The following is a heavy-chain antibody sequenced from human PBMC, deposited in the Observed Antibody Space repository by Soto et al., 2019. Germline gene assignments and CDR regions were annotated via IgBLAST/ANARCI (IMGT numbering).Heavy chain of an antibody. CDR1: GGTFSSYA. D-gene: IGHD3-16*01. V-gene: IGHV1-69*13. CDR2: IIPIFGTA. CDR3: ASGYYYYFWGRDYYFDY. Sequence: SVKVSCKASGGTFSSYAISWVRQAPGQGLEWMGGIIPIFGTANYAQKFQGRVTITADESTSTAYMELSSLRSEDTAVYYCASGYYYYFWGRDYYFDYWAREPWSPSPQ. J-gene: IGHJ4*02.